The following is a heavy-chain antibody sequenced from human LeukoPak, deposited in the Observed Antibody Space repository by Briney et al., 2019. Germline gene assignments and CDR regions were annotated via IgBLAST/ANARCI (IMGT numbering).Heavy chain of an antibody. J-gene: IGHJ4*02. CDR1: EFTFSDHY. D-gene: IGHD6-19*01. CDR3: ARGQGAVSGPFAS. V-gene: IGHV3-11*01. Sequence: GGSLRLSCAASEFTFSDHYMSWIRQAPGKGLEWISYISNSAGRIYYADSVKGRFTISRDNAQNPLYLQMNSLRAEDTAVYYCARGQGAVSGPFASWGQGTVVSVS. CDR2: ISNSAGRI.